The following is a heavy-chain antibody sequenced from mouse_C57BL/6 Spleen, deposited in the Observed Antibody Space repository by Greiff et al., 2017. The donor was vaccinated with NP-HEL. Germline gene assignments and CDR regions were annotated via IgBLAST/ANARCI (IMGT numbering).Heavy chain of an antibody. CDR1: GYTFTSYW. CDR3: ARGAPFDY. J-gene: IGHJ2*01. Sequence: VKLQQPGAELVRPGSSVKLSCKASGYTFTSYWMDWVKQRPGQGLEWIGNIYPSDSETHYNQKFKDKATLTVDKSSSTAYMQLSSLTSEDSAVYYCARGAPFDYWGQGTTLTVSS. V-gene: IGHV1-61*01. CDR2: IYPSDSET. D-gene: IGHD1-3*01.